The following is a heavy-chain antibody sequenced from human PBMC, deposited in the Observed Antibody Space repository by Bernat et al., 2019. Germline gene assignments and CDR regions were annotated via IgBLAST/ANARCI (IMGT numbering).Heavy chain of an antibody. Sequence: HVQLVQSGAEVKKPGSSVKVSCKASGGTFSSYAISWVRQAPGQGLEWMGGIIPIFGIANYAQKFQGRVTITADKSTSTAYMELSSLRSEDTAVYYCAREPKTTVTTRYYYMDVWGKGTTVTVSS. CDR3: AREPKTTVTTRYYYMDV. V-gene: IGHV1-69*17. J-gene: IGHJ6*03. CDR1: GGTFSSYA. D-gene: IGHD4-17*01. CDR2: IIPIFGIA.